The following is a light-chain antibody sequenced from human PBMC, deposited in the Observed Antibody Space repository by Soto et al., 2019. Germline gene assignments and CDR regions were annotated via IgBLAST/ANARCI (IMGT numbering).Light chain of an antibody. CDR1: QSISSY. Sequence: DIQMTQSPSSLSASVGDRVTITCRASQSISSYLNWYQQKPGKAPKLLIYAASSLQSGVPSRFSGSGSGTDFTLTISRLEPEDFAVYYCHQYGSSLTWTFGQGTKVE. CDR2: AAS. J-gene: IGKJ1*01. CDR3: HQYGSSLTWT. V-gene: IGKV1-39*01.